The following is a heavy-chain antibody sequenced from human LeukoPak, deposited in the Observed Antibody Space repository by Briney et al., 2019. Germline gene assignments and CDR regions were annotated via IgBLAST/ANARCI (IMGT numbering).Heavy chain of an antibody. CDR3: ASYYDITGADDAFDI. CDR2: INPNSGGT. V-gene: IGHV1-2*02. Sequence: ASVKVSCKASGYTFTGYYMHWVRQAPGQGLEWMGWINPNSGGTNYAQKFQGRVTMTRDTSISTAYMELSRLRSDDTAVYHCASYYDITGADDAFDIWGQGTMVTVSS. CDR1: GYTFTGYY. J-gene: IGHJ3*02. D-gene: IGHD3-22*01.